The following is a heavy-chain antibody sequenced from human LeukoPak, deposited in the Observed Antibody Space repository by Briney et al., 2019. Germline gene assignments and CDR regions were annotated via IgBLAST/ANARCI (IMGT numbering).Heavy chain of an antibody. CDR2: IYPGDSDT. J-gene: IGHJ3*02. D-gene: IGHD1-26*01. V-gene: IGHV5-51*01. Sequence: GESLKISCKGSGYSFTSYWIGWVRQMPGKGLEWMGIIYPGDSDTRYSPSFQGQVTISADKSISTAYLQWSSLKASDTAMYYCARDDARYSGSYDAFDIWGQGTMVTVSS. CDR1: GYSFTSYW. CDR3: ARDDARYSGSYDAFDI.